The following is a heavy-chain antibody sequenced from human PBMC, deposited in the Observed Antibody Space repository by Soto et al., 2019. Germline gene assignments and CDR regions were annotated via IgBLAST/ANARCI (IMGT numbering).Heavy chain of an antibody. CDR1: GGSISSYY. CDR2: IYWDDDK. J-gene: IGHJ5*02. D-gene: IGHD2-2*02. CDR3: AHPATYCSSTSCYSVSLRFDP. V-gene: IGHV2-5*08. Sequence: TLSLTCTVSGGSISSYYWSWIRQPPGKALEWLALIYWDDDKRYSPSLKSRLTITKDTSKNQVVLTMTNMDPVDTATYYCAHPATYCSSTSCYSVSLRFDPWGQGTLVTVSS.